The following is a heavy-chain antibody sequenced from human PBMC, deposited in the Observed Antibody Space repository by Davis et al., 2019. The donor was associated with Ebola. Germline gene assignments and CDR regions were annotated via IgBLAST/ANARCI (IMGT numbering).Heavy chain of an antibody. V-gene: IGHV3-13*01. J-gene: IGHJ6*02. CDR2: IGTAGDT. CDR1: GFTFSGYD. Sequence: GESLKISCAASGFTFSGYDMHWVRQATGKGLEWVSAIGTAGDTYYPGSVKGRFTISRENAKNSLYLQMNSLRAEDTAVYYCAREMGPESIYYYAMDVWGQGTTVTVS. CDR3: AREMGPESIYYYAMDV. D-gene: IGHD2/OR15-2a*01.